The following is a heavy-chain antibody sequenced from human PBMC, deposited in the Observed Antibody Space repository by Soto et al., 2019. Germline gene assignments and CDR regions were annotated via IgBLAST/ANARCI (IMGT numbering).Heavy chain of an antibody. CDR1: GFTFSSYE. V-gene: IGHV3-23*01. CDR2: ISGSGGST. D-gene: IGHD6-19*01. Sequence: GGSLRLSCAASGFTFSSYEMNWVRQAPGKGLEWVSAISGSGGSTYYADSVKGRFTISRDNSKNTLYLQMNSLRAEDTAVYYCAKAHIAVAGIFDYWGQGTLVTVSS. J-gene: IGHJ4*02. CDR3: AKAHIAVAGIFDY.